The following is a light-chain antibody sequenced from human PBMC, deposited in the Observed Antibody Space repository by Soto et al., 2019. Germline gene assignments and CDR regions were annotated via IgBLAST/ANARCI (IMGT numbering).Light chain of an antibody. Sequence: IPVSNSPFTLSASVAAKVAITCLASEGIDGWLAWYQQKPGRAPKILIYDASSLESGVPSRFSGSGAGAEFTLTINSLQPDDFATYYCQHYYCFSSTFGEGTKVDI. V-gene: IGKV1-5*01. CDR2: DAS. CDR3: QHYYCFSST. J-gene: IGKJ4*01. CDR1: EGIDGW.